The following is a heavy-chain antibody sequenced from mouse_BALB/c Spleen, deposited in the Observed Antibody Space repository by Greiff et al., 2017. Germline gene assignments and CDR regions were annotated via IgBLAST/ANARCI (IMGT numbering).Heavy chain of an antibody. D-gene: IGHD2-12*01. CDR3: ARDRYDGYLYYAMDY. CDR1: GFTFSSYA. V-gene: IGHV5-9-4*01. CDR2: ISSGGSYT. Sequence: DVKLVESGGGLVKPGGSLKISCAASGFTFSSYAMSWVRQSPEKRLEWVAEISSGGSYTYYPDTVTGRVTISRDNAKNNLYLEMSSLRSEDTATYDCARDRYDGYLYYAMDYWGQGTSVTVSS. J-gene: IGHJ4*01.